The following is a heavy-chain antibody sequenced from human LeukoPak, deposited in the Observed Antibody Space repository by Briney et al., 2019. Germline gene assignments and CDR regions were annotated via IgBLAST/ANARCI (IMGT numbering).Heavy chain of an antibody. V-gene: IGHV4-34*01. Sequence: SETLSLTCAVYGGSFSGYYWSWIRQPPGKGLEWIGEINHSGSTNYNPSLKSRVTISVDTSKNQFSLKLSSVTAADTAVYYCAREISGYGDVLDYWGQGTLVTVSS. CDR1: GGSFSGYY. CDR2: INHSGST. D-gene: IGHD5-12*01. J-gene: IGHJ4*02. CDR3: AREISGYGDVLDY.